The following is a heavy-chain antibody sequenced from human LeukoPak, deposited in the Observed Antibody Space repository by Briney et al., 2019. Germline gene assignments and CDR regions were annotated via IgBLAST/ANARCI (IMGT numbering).Heavy chain of an antibody. CDR3: ARGRARYYYDSSGYSGHFDY. CDR2: IYYSGST. Sequence: PSETLSLTCTVSGGSIRSYYWSWIRQPPGKGLEWIGYIYYSGSTNYNPSLKSRVTISVDTSKNQFSLKLSSVTAADTAVYYCARGRARYYYDSSGYSGHFDYWGQGTLVTVSS. J-gene: IGHJ4*02. CDR1: GGSIRSYY. V-gene: IGHV4-59*12. D-gene: IGHD3-22*01.